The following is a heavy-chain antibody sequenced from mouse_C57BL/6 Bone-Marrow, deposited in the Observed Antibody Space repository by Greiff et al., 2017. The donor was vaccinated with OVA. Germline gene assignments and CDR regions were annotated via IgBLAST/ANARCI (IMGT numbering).Heavy chain of an antibody. CDR1: GYTFTDYY. D-gene: IGHD1-1*01. Sequence: VQLKQSGPELVKPGASVKISCKASGYTFTDYYMNWVKQSHGKSLEWIGDINPNNGGTSYNQKFKGKATLTVDKSSSTAYMELRSLTSEDSAVYYCAREGYYYGSSSYWGQGTTLTVSS. V-gene: IGHV1-26*01. CDR2: INPNNGGT. CDR3: AREGYYYGSSSY. J-gene: IGHJ2*01.